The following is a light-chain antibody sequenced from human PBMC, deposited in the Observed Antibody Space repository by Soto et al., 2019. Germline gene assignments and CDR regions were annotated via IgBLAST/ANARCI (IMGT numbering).Light chain of an antibody. Sequence: EIVLTQSPGTLSLSPGERATLSCRASQSVRSNYLAWYQQKPGQAPRLLLYDASSRATGIPDRFSGSGSGTDFTLTISRLEAEDFAVYYCQQYGSSRTFGQGTTVEIK. CDR3: QQYGSSRT. V-gene: IGKV3-20*01. CDR1: QSVRSNY. J-gene: IGKJ1*01. CDR2: DAS.